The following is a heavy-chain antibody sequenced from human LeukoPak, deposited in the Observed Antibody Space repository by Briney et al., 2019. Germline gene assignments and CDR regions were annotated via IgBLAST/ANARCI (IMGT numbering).Heavy chain of an antibody. CDR2: ISSSGSTI. CDR1: GFIFSTYA. D-gene: IGHD2-2*01. Sequence: GGSLRLSCAASGFIFSTYAMSWVRQAPGKGLEWVSYISSSGSTIYYADSVKGRFTISRDNAKNSLYLQMNSLRAEDTAVYYCARGGYCSSTSCYVGTVDYWGQGTLVTVSS. V-gene: IGHV3-48*03. CDR3: ARGGYCSSTSCYVGTVDY. J-gene: IGHJ4*02.